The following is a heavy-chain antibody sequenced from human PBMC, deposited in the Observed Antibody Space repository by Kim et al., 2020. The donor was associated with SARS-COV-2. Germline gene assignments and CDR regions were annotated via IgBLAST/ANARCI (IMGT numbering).Heavy chain of an antibody. CDR1: GGTFSSYA. CDR3: ARGGYNWNDITDSFDY. V-gene: IGHV1-69*13. J-gene: IGHJ4*02. CDR2: IIPIFGTA. D-gene: IGHD1-20*01. Sequence: SVKVSCKASGGTFSSYAISWVRQAPGQGLEWMGGIIPIFGTANYAQKFQGRVTITADESTSTAYMELSSLRSEDTAVYYCARGGYNWNDITDSFDYWGQGTLVTVSS.